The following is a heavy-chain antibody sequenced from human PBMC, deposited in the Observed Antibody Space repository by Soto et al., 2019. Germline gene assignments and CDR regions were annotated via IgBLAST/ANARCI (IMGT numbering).Heavy chain of an antibody. Sequence: SETLSLTCAVSGGSISSGGYTWTWIRQPPGQGLEWIGYTYHSGSPYYNPSLKSRVTISVDTSKNQFSLKLSSATAADTAVYYCARVFSGDYGGNDRRCVDYWGQGTLVTVSS. J-gene: IGHJ4*02. CDR1: GGSISSGGYT. V-gene: IGHV4-30-2*01. CDR2: TYHSGSP. D-gene: IGHD4-17*01. CDR3: ARVFSGDYGGNDRRCVDY.